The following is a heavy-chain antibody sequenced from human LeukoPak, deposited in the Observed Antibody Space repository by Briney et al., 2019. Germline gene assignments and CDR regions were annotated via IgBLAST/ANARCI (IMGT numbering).Heavy chain of an antibody. V-gene: IGHV3-21*04. CDR3: AKLPGTYTKIGYYFDY. D-gene: IGHD1-1*01. Sequence: GGSLRLSCAASGFTFSSYSMNWVRQAPGKGLEWVSSISSSSSYIYYADSVKGRFTISRDNSKNTLYLQMNSLRAEDTAVYYCAKLPGTYTKIGYYFDYWGQGTLVTVSS. J-gene: IGHJ4*02. CDR1: GFTFSSYS. CDR2: ISSSSSYI.